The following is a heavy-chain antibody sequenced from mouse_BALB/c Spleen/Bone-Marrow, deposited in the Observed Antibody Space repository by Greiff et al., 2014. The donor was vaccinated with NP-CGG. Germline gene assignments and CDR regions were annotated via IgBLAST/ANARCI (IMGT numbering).Heavy chain of an antibody. CDR2: IDPANGNT. CDR1: GFNIKDTY. CDR3: AAYYYGSSYGFAY. V-gene: IGHV14-3*02. J-gene: IGHJ3*01. D-gene: IGHD1-1*01. Sequence: EVQLQQSGAELVKPGASVKLSCTASGFNIKDTYMHWAKQRPEQGLEWIGRIDPANGNTKYDPKFQGKATMTADTSSNTAYLQLSSLTSEDTAVYYCAAYYYGSSYGFAYWGQGTLVTVSA.